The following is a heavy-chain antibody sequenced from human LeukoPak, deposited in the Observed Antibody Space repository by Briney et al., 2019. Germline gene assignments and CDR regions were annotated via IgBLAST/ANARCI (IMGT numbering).Heavy chain of an antibody. CDR1: GFTFSSYG. J-gene: IGHJ4*02. V-gene: IGHV3-33*01. CDR2: IWYDGSNK. Sequence: PGRSLRLSCAASGFTFSSYGMHWVRQAPGKGLEWVAVIWYDGSNKYYADSVKGRFTISRDNSKNTLYLQMNGLRAEDTAVYYCARFDTGLDYWGQGTLVTVSS. D-gene: IGHD2-8*02. CDR3: ARFDTGLDY.